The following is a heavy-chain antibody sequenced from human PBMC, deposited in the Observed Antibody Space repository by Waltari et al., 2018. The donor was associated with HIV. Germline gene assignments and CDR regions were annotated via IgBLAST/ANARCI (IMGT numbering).Heavy chain of an antibody. CDR1: GRSISSGSYY. CDR3: ARRGIQLWFYAFDI. D-gene: IGHD5-18*01. Sequence: QVQLQESGPGLVKPSQTLSLTCTVPGRSISSGSYYWSCIRQPAGKWLEWIGRTHTRGSTNYNPSLKSRVTISVDTSKNQFSLKLSSVTAADTAVYYCARRGIQLWFYAFDIWGQGTMVTVSS. CDR2: THTRGST. J-gene: IGHJ3*02. V-gene: IGHV4-61*02.